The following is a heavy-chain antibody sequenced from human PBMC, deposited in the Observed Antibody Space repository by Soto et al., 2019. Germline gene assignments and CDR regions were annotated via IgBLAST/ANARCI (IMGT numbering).Heavy chain of an antibody. CDR2: ISGDNGNT. V-gene: IGHV1-18*01. CDR3: ARSSRVLVGGVMTSFDI. J-gene: IGHJ3*02. D-gene: IGHD3-16*01. Sequence: QVQLVQSGGEVKKPGASVKVFCKASGYTFTSYGISWVRQAPGQGLEWMGWISGDNGNTNYAQKLKGRVIMTTDTSTRTAYMELRSLRSDDTAVYYCARSSRVLVGGVMTSFDIWGQGTMVTVSS. CDR1: GYTFTSYG.